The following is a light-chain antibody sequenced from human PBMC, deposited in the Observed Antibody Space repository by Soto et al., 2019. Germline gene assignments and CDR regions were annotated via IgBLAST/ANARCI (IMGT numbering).Light chain of an antibody. CDR1: QSLNGN. CDR3: QQYNYWPS. V-gene: IGKV3-15*01. Sequence: EILMTQSPATLSVSPGERATLSCRASQSLNGNLAWYQQKPGQAPRLLISRASTRATDMPARFTGSGSGTEFTLTIDSLQSEDFAVYYCQQYNYWPSFGQGTKVEIK. J-gene: IGKJ1*01. CDR2: RAS.